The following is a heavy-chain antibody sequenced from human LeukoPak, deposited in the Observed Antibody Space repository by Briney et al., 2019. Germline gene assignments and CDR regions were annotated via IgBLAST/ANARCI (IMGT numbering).Heavy chain of an antibody. CDR3: AKDSYGTYFDY. CDR1: GFTFDDYA. V-gene: IGHV3-9*01. J-gene: IGHJ4*02. D-gene: IGHD3-16*01. CDR2: INWNSDII. Sequence: GGSLRLSCAASGFTFDDYAMHWVRHAPGKGLEWVSGINWNSDIIAYADSVRGRFTISRDYAQNSLYLQMNSLRAEDTALYYCAKDSYGTYFDYWGQGTLVTVSS.